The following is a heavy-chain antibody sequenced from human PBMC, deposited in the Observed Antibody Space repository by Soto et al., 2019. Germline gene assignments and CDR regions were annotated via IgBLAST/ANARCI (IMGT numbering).Heavy chain of an antibody. V-gene: IGHV1-8*01. CDR3: AREGGLRSLYYYYMDV. J-gene: IGHJ6*03. CDR1: GYTFTSYD. D-gene: IGHD3-16*01. Sequence: ASVKVSCKASGYTFTSYDINWVRQATGQGLEWMGWMNPNSGNTGYAQKFQGRVTMTRNTSISTAYMELSSLRSEDTAVYYCAREGGLRSLYYYYMDVWGKGTTVTVSS. CDR2: MNPNSGNT.